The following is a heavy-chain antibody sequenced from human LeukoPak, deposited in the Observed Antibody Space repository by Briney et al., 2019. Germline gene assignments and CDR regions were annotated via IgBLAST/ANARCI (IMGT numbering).Heavy chain of an antibody. CDR1: GYSFTSYW. CDR2: IYPGDSDT. D-gene: IGHD2-2*01. CDR3: ARRTSSTSKKENWFDP. J-gene: IGHJ5*02. V-gene: IGHV5-51*01. Sequence: GESLKISCKGSGYSFTSYWISWVRQMPGKGLEWMGIIYPGDSDTRYSPSFQGQVTISADKSISTAYLQWSSLKASDTAMYYCARRTSSTSKKENWFDPWGQGTLVTVSS.